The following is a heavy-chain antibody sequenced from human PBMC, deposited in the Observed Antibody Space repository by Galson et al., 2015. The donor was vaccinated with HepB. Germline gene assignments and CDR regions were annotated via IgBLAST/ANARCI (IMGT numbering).Heavy chain of an antibody. CDR2: IYTSGST. Sequence: DTLYLTCTVSGGSISSYYWSWIRQHAGKGLGWIGRIYTSGSTNYNPSLKSRVTKSVDTSKNQFSLKLSSVTAADTAVYYCAREARQQHPTYYYGMDVWGQGTTVTVSS. D-gene: IGHD6-13*01. J-gene: IGHJ6*02. CDR1: GGSISSYY. CDR3: AREARQQHPTYYYGMDV. V-gene: IGHV4-4*07.